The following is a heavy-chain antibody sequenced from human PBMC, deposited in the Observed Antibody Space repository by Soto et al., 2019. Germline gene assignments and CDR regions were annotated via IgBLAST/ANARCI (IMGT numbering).Heavy chain of an antibody. CDR1: GYSIRSGYY. CDR3: ARGSVPAAIDY. Sequence: KPSETLSLTCAVSGYSIRSGYYWGWIRQTPGKGLEWIGSLYHTGSAYYYPSLKSRVTLSVDTSKNHFSLTLASVTAADTAVYYCARGSVPAAIDYWGQGTQVTVSS. D-gene: IGHD2-2*01. V-gene: IGHV4-38-2*01. J-gene: IGHJ4*02. CDR2: LYHTGSA.